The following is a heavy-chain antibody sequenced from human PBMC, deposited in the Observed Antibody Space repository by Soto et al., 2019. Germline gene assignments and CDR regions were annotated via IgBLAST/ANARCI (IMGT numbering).Heavy chain of an antibody. CDR2: IHYSGST. CDR1: GGSISGEGYY. Sequence: QVQLQESGPGLVEPSQTLSLTCTVSGGSISGEGYYWSWILQYSGRGLEWIGYIHYSGSTYSNPSLKSRVTISVYTSKTQFFLKLTSVTAADTAVYFCARAWTATAGWANWFDRWGQGTLVTVSS. D-gene: IGHD6-13*01. V-gene: IGHV4-31*03. J-gene: IGHJ5*02. CDR3: ARAWTATAGWANWFDR.